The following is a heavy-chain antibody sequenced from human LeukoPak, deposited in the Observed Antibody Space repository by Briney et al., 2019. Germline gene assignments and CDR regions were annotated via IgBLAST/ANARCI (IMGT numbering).Heavy chain of an antibody. CDR1: GFTFSSYW. CDR3: ARDFSVRGVGGSGSSLPDY. D-gene: IGHD3-10*01. V-gene: IGHV3-7*01. Sequence: PGGSLRLSCAASGFTFSSYWMSWVRQAPGKGLEWVANIKQDGSEKYYVDSVKGRFTISRDNAKNSLYLQMNSLRAEDTAVYYCARDFSVRGVGGSGSSLPDYWGQGTLVTVSS. CDR2: IKQDGSEK. J-gene: IGHJ4*02.